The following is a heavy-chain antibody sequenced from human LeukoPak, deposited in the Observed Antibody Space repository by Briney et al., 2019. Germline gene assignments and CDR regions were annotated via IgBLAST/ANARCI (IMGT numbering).Heavy chain of an antibody. D-gene: IGHD1-26*01. CDR2: IIPILGKP. CDR3: ARVQWDDRGIDY. V-gene: IGHV1-69*04. Sequence: ASVKVSCKTSRGTFSTYAFNWVRQAPGQGLEWMGRIIPILGKPSYAQKFQGRVTITADKSTSTAYMELSSLRSDDTAVYYCARVQWDDRGIDYWGQGTLVTVSS. J-gene: IGHJ4*02. CDR1: RGTFSTYA.